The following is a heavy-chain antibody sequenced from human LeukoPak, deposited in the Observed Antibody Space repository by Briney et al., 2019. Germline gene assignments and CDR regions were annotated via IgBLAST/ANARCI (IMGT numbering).Heavy chain of an antibody. CDR3: AKEGQQYGDYED. J-gene: IGHJ4*02. Sequence: GGSLRLSCAASGFTFSGYGMHWVRQAPGKGLARVAVISHDGSSKYYADSVKGRFTISRDNSKKTLYLQMNSLRAEDTAVYYCAKEGQQYGDYEDWGQGTLVTVSS. D-gene: IGHD4-17*01. V-gene: IGHV3-30*18. CDR1: GFTFSGYG. CDR2: ISHDGSSK.